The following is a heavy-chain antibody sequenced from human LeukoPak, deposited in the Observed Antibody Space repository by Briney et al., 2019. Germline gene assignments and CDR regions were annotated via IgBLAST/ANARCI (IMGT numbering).Heavy chain of an antibody. J-gene: IGHJ4*02. CDR2: ISYSGSTI. D-gene: IGHD2-15*01. CDR3: ARGRTICSGVSCYFDY. Sequence: GGSLRLSCAASGFTFSSYETNWVRQAPGKGLEWVSYISYSGSTIYYADAVKGRFTISRDNPKNSLYLQMNSLRAEDTAVYYCARGRTICSGVSCYFDYWGQGTLVSVSS. V-gene: IGHV3-48*03. CDR1: GFTFSSYE.